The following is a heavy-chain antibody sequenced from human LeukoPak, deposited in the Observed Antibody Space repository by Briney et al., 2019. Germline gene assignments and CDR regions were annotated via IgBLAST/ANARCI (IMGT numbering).Heavy chain of an antibody. D-gene: IGHD6-19*01. CDR1: GGSISSSSHY. J-gene: IGHJ4*02. CDR3: ARTLYSSGWYSDY. Sequence: PSETLSLTCTVSGGSISSSSHYWGWIRQPPGKGLEWIGSIYYSGSTYYNPSLKSRVTISVDTSKNQFSLKLSSVTAADTAVYYCARTLYSSGWYSDYWGQGTLVTVSS. CDR2: IYYSGST. V-gene: IGHV4-39*01.